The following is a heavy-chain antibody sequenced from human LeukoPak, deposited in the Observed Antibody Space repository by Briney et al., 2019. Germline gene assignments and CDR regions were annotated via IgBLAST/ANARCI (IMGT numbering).Heavy chain of an antibody. CDR1: GFTFSSYW. Sequence: GGSLRLSCAASGFTFSSYWMHWVRQAPGKGLVWVSRINSDGSSTSYADSVKGRFTLSRDNAKNTLYLQMNSLRAEDTAVYYCARAGTGYYDFWSGYYTSVYFDYWGQGTLVTVSS. CDR2: INSDGSST. D-gene: IGHD3-3*01. CDR3: ARAGTGYYDFWSGYYTSVYFDY. J-gene: IGHJ4*02. V-gene: IGHV3-74*01.